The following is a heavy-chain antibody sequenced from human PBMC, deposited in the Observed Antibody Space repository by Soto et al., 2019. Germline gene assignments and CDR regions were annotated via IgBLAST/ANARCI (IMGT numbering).Heavy chain of an antibody. CDR1: GYTFTGYY. CDR2: INPNSGGT. D-gene: IGHD3-10*01. Sequence: ASVKVSCKASGYTFTGYYMHWVRQAPGQGLEWMGWINPNSGGTNYAQKFQGRVTMTRDTSISTAYMELSRLRSDDTAVYYCAGGQGSGSYYKAKPTLYYYYGMDVWGQGTTVTVSS. J-gene: IGHJ6*02. V-gene: IGHV1-2*02. CDR3: AGGQGSGSYYKAKPTLYYYYGMDV.